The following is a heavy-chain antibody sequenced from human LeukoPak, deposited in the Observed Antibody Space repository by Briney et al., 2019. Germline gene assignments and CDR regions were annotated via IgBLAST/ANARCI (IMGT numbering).Heavy chain of an antibody. Sequence: GGSLRLSCAASGFTFSSYSMNWVRQAPGKGLEWVSSISSSSSYIYYADSVKGRFTISRDNAKNSLYLQMNSLRAEDTAVYYCAREAHYYFWSGYPADYYYYMDVWGKGTTVTVSS. CDR3: AREAHYYFWSGYPADYYYYMDV. CDR1: GFTFSSYS. V-gene: IGHV3-21*01. D-gene: IGHD3-3*01. J-gene: IGHJ6*03. CDR2: ISSSSSYI.